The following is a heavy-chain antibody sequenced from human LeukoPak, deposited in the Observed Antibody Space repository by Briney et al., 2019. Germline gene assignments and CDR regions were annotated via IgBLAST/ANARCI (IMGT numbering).Heavy chain of an antibody. CDR1: GFTFDDYA. V-gene: IGHV3-9*01. Sequence: GGSLRLSCTVSGFTFDDYAMHWVRHTPGKGLEWVAGITWNRDNIGYGDSVKGRFSISRDNVKNVLYLQMNSLRPEDTALYYCAKDLSSAITSALVLDVWGQGTTVTVSS. J-gene: IGHJ6*02. D-gene: IGHD3-22*01. CDR3: AKDLSSAITSALVLDV. CDR2: ITWNRDNI.